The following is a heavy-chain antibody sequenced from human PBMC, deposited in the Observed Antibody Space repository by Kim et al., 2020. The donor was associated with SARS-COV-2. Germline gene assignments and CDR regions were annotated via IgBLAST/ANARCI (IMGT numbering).Heavy chain of an antibody. V-gene: IGHV1-8*01. D-gene: IGHD1-26*01. Sequence: YAQKFQGRVTMTRNTSISTAYMELSSLRSEDTAVYYCAREGVGPNNWFDPWGQGTLVTVSS. J-gene: IGHJ5*02. CDR3: AREGVGPNNWFDP.